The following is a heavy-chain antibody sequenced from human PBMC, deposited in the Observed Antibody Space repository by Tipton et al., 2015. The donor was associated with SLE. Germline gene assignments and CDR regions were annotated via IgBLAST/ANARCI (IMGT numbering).Heavy chain of an antibody. J-gene: IGHJ6*03. V-gene: IGHV3-30-3*01. CDR2: ISYDGSDK. CDR1: GFTFNKYA. CDR3: AKDGPTAVAGGGYYYYMDV. Sequence: SLRLSCAASGFTFNKYALHWVRQAPGKGLEWVALISYDGSDKYYAASVKGRFSMSRDNSKNTLYLQMNSLRAEDTAVYYCAKDGPTAVAGGGYYYYMDVWGKGTTVTVSS. D-gene: IGHD6-19*01.